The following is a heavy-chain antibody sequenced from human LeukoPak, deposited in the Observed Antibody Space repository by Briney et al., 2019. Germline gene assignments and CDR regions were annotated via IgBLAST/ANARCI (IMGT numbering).Heavy chain of an antibody. CDR3: AKDRRHSGSLGFFDS. CDR1: GFTFTGYW. J-gene: IGHJ4*02. V-gene: IGHV3-7*01. CDR2: IKQDGSET. D-gene: IGHD1-26*01. Sequence: PGGSLRLSCAASGFTFTGYWMSWVRQAPGKGLEWVANIKQDGSETYYVDSVKGRFTISRDNAKYSLFLQMNSLRAEDTAVYYCAKDRRHSGSLGFFDSWGQGMLVTVAS.